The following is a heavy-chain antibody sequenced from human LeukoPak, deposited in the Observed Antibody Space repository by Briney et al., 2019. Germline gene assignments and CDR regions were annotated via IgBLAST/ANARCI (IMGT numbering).Heavy chain of an antibody. CDR3: ARADILTNAFDI. V-gene: IGHV4-30-4*01. J-gene: IGHJ3*02. CDR2: LSYSGST. D-gene: IGHD2-21*01. CDR1: GGSISSGDYY. Sequence: PSQTLSLTCTVSGGSISSGDYYWSWIRQPPGKGLEWIGYLSYSGSTHYNPSLKSRVTISLDTSKNQFSLKLSSVTAVDTAVYSCARADILTNAFDIWGQGAMVTVSS.